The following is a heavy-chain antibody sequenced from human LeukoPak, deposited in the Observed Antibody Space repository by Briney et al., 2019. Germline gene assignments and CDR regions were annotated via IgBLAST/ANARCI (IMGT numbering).Heavy chain of an antibody. V-gene: IGHV3-30*18. Sequence: GRSLRLSCAASGFTFSSYGMHWVRQAPGKGLEWVAVISYDGSNKYYADSVKGRFTISRDNSKNPLYLQMNSLRAEDTAVYYCAKFIAAAGTVDFDYWGQGTLVTVSS. CDR2: ISYDGSNK. D-gene: IGHD6-13*01. J-gene: IGHJ4*02. CDR3: AKFIAAAGTVDFDY. CDR1: GFTFSSYG.